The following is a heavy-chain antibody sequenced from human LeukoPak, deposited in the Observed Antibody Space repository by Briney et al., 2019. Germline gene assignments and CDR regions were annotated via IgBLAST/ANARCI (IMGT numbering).Heavy chain of an antibody. J-gene: IGHJ1*01. CDR2: FDPEDGET. CDR3: ASERVIPLDGDYDYFQH. Sequence: ASLKVSCKVSGYTLTELSMHWVRQAPGKGLEWMGGFDPEDGETIYAQNLQGRFTMAEDTSSDTAYMELSSLRSEAAAVYYCASERVIPLDGDYDYFQHWGQGTLVTVSS. V-gene: IGHV1-24*01. CDR1: GYTLTELS. D-gene: IGHD4-17*01.